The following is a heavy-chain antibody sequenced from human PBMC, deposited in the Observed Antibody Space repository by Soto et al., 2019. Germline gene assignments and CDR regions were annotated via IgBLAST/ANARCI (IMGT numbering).Heavy chain of an antibody. CDR3: AYGDYVGNWFDP. CDR1: GFSVSTSGVG. V-gene: IGHV2-5*02. CDR2: IYWDDDK. J-gene: IGHJ5*02. Sequence: QITLKESGPTLVKPTQTLTLTCTFSGFSVSTSGVGVGWIRQPPGKALEWLALIYWDDDKRYSPSLKSRLTITKDTSKNQVVLTKTNMDPVDTATYYCAYGDYVGNWFDPWGQGTLGSVSS. D-gene: IGHD4-17*01.